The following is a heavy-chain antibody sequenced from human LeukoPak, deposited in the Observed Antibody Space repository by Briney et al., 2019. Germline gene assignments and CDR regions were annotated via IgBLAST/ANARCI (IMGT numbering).Heavy chain of an antibody. D-gene: IGHD6-13*01. CDR3: ASLRFEQLVSWFDP. Sequence: SETLSLTCTVSGGSISSYYWSWIRQPPGKGLEWIGYIYYSGSTNYNPSLKSRVTISADTSKNQFSLKLSSVAAADTAVYYCASLRFEQLVSWFDPWGQGTLVTVSS. V-gene: IGHV4-59*08. CDR1: GGSISSYY. CDR2: IYYSGST. J-gene: IGHJ5*02.